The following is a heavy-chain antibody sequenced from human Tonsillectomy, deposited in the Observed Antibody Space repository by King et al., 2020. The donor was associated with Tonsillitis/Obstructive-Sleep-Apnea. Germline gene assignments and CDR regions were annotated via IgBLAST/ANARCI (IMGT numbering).Heavy chain of an antibody. Sequence: VQLQESGPGLVKPSETLSLTCTVSGGSISSYYWSRIRQPPGKGLEWIGYIYYSGSTNYNPSLKSRVTISVDTSKNQFSLKLSSVTAADTAVYYCARLDDILTGPKYMDVWGKGTTVTVSS. V-gene: IGHV4-59*08. CDR2: IYYSGST. CDR3: ARLDDILTGPKYMDV. CDR1: GGSISSYY. D-gene: IGHD3-9*01. J-gene: IGHJ6*03.